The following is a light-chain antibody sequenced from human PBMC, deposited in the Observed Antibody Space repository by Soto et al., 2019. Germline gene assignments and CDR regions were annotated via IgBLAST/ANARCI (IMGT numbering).Light chain of an antibody. CDR3: ATWDDSLNGVV. CDR2: TNN. CDR1: SSNIGSYS. V-gene: IGLV1-44*01. J-gene: IGLJ2*01. Sequence: QAVLTQPPSASGTPGQRVTISCSGSSSNIGSYSVKWYQQLPGTAPKLLIFTNNQRPSGVPDRFSGYKSGTSASLAISGLQSEDEADYYCATWDDSLNGVVFGGGTKLTVL.